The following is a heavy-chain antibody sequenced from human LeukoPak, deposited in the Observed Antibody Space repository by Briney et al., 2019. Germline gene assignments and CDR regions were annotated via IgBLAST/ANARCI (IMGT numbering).Heavy chain of an antibody. CDR1: GGSISSSSYY. CDR3: ARHGGFSSAFSIDY. CDR2: IYYTGNT. V-gene: IGHV4-39*01. D-gene: IGHD3-22*01. Sequence: PSETLSLTCTVSGGSISSSSYYWGWIRQPPGTGLEWIGCIYYTGNTYYNPSLKSRVTISVDTSKNQFSLKLSSVTAADTAVYYCARHGGFSSAFSIDYWGQGTLVTVSS. J-gene: IGHJ4*02.